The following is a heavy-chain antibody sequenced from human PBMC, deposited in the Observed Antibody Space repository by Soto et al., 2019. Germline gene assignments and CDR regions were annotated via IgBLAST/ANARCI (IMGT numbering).Heavy chain of an antibody. V-gene: IGHV4-59*08. CDR2: IYSSGSA. J-gene: IGHJ4*02. D-gene: IGHD3-22*01. CDR1: GGSFNNYY. Sequence: SETLSLTCTVSGGSFNNYYWTWIRQPPGKGLEWIGYIYSSGSAGYNPSLKSRVTMLVDTSKNQFSLKLSSVTAADTAVYYCARRSNFYYGFDYWGRGTLVTVSS. CDR3: ARRSNFYYGFDY.